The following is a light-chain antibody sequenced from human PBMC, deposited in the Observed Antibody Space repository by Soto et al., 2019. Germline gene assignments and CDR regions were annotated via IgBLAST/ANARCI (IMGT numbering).Light chain of an antibody. J-gene: IGKJ5*01. V-gene: IGKV3-11*01. CDR3: QQRSSWPIT. Sequence: ESVWTQSPATLSLSPGERATLSCRASQSVSNYLAWYQQKPGQAPRLLIHDASDRATGIPARFSGSGSETDFTLTISSLEPEDFALYYCQQRSSWPITFGQGTRLEIK. CDR2: DAS. CDR1: QSVSNY.